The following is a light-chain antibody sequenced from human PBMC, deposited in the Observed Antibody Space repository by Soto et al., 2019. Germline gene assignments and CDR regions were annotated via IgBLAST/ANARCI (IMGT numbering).Light chain of an antibody. CDR3: QQRNSWPPNT. CDR2: DTS. CDR1: QSVRGY. J-gene: IGKJ2*01. Sequence: EIVLTQSPATPSLSPGERATLSCRASQSVRGYLAWYQQRLGQAPRLLIYDTSIRATGVPARFSGSGSGTDFTLTISSLEPEDFAVYYCQQRNSWPPNTFGQGTKLEI. V-gene: IGKV3-11*01.